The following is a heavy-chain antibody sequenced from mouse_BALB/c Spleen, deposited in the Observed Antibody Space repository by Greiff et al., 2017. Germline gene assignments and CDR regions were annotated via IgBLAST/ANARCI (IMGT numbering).Heavy chain of an antibody. CDR1: GYTFTNYW. V-gene: IGHV1-63*02. CDR3: ARRGKGDYAMDY. CDR2: IYPGGGYT. Sequence: QVQLQQSGAELVRPGTSVKISCKASGYTFTNYWLGWVKQRPGHGLEWIGDIYPGGGYTNYNEKFKGKATLTADTSSSTAYMQLSSLTSEDSAVYFCARRGKGDYAMDYWGQGTSVTVSS. D-gene: IGHD2-1*01. J-gene: IGHJ4*01.